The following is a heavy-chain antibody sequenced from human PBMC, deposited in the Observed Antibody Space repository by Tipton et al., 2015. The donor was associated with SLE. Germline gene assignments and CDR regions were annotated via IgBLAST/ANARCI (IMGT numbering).Heavy chain of an antibody. CDR3: ARDLGYSSSLNWFDP. D-gene: IGHD6-13*01. J-gene: IGHJ5*02. V-gene: IGHV4-39*07. CDR1: GGSISSSSYY. Sequence: TLSLTCTVSGGSISSSSYYWGWIRQPPGKGLEWIGSIYYSGSTYYNPSLKSRVTISVDTSKNQFSLKLSSVTAADTAVYYCARDLGYSSSLNWFDPWGQGTLVTVSS. CDR2: IYYSGST.